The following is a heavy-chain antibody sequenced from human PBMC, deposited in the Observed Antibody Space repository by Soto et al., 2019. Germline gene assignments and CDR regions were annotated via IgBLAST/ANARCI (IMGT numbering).Heavy chain of an antibody. CDR2: MSSSGET. Sequence: VQLVESGGSLAKPGGSLRLSCATSGFMFNSYALSWVRQAPGKGLERVADMSSSGETFYADSVRGRFTISRDISKNTLYLQMDSLRGEDTAMYYCAKNVWGYWYFDLWGRGTLVTVSS. J-gene: IGHJ2*01. CDR1: GFMFNSYA. V-gene: IGHV3-23*04. D-gene: IGHD7-27*01. CDR3: AKNVWGYWYFDL.